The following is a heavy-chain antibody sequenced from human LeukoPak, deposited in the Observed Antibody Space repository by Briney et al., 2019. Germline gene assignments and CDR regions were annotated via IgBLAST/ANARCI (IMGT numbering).Heavy chain of an antibody. Sequence: SETLSFTCTVSGGSISSGDSYWSWIRQPPGKGLEWFGYIYYSGSTYYNPSLKSRLTISVDTSKNQFSLKLTSVTAADTAVYYCARGSGKPYGMDVWGQGTTVTVSS. D-gene: IGHD1-26*01. CDR2: IYYSGST. CDR1: GGSISSGDSY. V-gene: IGHV4-30-4*01. J-gene: IGHJ6*02. CDR3: ARGSGKPYGMDV.